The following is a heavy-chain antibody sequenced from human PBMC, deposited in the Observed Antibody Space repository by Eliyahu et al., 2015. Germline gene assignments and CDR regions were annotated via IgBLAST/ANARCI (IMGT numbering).Heavy chain of an antibody. CDR2: ISGSGGTT. CDR1: GFTFXSYA. CDR3: ANSGAGYNFDF. J-gene: IGHJ4*02. Sequence: EVQLLESGGDLVQPGGSLKLSCAPSGFTFXSYAXRWVRQAPGKGLEWVSAISGSGGTTYYADSVKGRFTISRDNSKNTLYLQMSSLRAEDTAVYYCANSGAGYNFDFWGQGTLVTVSS. V-gene: IGHV3-23*01. D-gene: IGHD5-18*01.